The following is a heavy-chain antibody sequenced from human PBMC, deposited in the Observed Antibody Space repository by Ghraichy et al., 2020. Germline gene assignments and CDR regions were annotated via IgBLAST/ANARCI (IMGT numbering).Heavy chain of an antibody. Sequence: GGSLRLSCAASGFTFSSFGMHWVRQAPGKGLEWVAFIRYNGDTKYYADSVKGRFTISRDNSKNTLYLQMNSLRTEDTAVYYCANLLYDILTATHQYYYMDVWDKGTTVTVSS. CDR2: IRYNGDTK. V-gene: IGHV3-30*02. J-gene: IGHJ6*03. CDR1: GFTFSSFG. CDR3: ANLLYDILTATHQYYYMDV. D-gene: IGHD3-9*01.